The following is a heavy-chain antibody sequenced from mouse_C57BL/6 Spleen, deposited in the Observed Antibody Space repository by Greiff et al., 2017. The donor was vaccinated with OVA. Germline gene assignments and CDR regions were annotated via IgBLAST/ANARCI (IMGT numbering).Heavy chain of an antibody. CDR2: ISSGSSTI. J-gene: IGHJ4*01. CDR1: GFTFSDYG. V-gene: IGHV5-17*01. Sequence: EVQGVESGGGLVKPGGSLKLSCAASGFTFSDYGMHWVRQAPEKGLEWVAYISSGSSTIYYADTVKGRFTISRDNAKNTLFLQMTSLRSEDTAMYYCARPYYGSSLYAMDYWGQGTSVTVSS. CDR3: ARPYYGSSLYAMDY. D-gene: IGHD1-1*01.